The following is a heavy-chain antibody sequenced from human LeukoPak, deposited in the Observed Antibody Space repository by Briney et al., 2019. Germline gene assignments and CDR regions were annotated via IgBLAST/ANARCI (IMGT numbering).Heavy chain of an antibody. J-gene: IGHJ4*02. CDR1: GYTFTSYY. Sequence: ASVKVSCKASGYTFTSYYMHWVRQAPGQGLEWMGIINPSGGSTSYAQKFQGRVTMTRDTSTSTVYMELSSLRSEDTAVCYCARVAPYCGGDCYFDYWGQGTLVTVSS. D-gene: IGHD2-21*02. CDR2: INPSGGST. CDR3: ARVAPYCGGDCYFDY. V-gene: IGHV1-46*01.